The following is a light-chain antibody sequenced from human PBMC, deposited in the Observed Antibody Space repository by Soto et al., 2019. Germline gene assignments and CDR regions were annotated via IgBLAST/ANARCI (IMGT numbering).Light chain of an antibody. J-gene: IGLJ2*01. V-gene: IGLV2-14*03. CDR1: SSDVGDYNY. CDR2: DVT. CDR3: TSYPSNTVV. Sequence: QSALTQPASVSGSPGQSITISCTGASSDVGDYNYVSWYQHHPGKAPKLMIYDVTNRPSGVSNRFSGSKSGNTASLTISGLQAEDEADYYCTSYPSNTVVFGGGTQLTVL.